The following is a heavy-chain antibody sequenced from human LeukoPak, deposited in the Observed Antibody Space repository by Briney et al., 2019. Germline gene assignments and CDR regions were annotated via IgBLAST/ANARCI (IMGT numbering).Heavy chain of an antibody. D-gene: IGHD3-22*01. Sequence: PSETLSLTCAVYGGSFSGYYWSWIRQPPGKGLEWIGEINHSGSTNYNPSLKSRVTISVDTSKNQFSLKLSSVTAADTAVYYCARRGYYYDSSGYYQRFYYFDYWGQGTLVTVSS. CDR3: ARRGYYYDSSGYYQRFYYFDY. CDR1: GGSFSGYY. V-gene: IGHV4-34*01. J-gene: IGHJ4*02. CDR2: INHSGST.